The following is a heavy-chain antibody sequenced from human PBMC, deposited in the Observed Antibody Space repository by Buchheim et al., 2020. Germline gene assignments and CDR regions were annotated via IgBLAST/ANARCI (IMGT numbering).Heavy chain of an antibody. CDR2: INPSAGAT. CDR3: ARGGPTLGWFDP. J-gene: IGHJ5*02. V-gene: IGHV1-46*01. CDR1: GFTFTTYY. Sequence: QVQLVQSGAEVKKPGASVKVSCKAFGFTFTTYYMHWVRQAPGQGLEWMGIINPSAGATTFAQKFQGRVTMTRDTSTTTVYMELSSFISDDTAVYYCARGGPTLGWFDPWGQGTL. D-gene: IGHD4-11*01.